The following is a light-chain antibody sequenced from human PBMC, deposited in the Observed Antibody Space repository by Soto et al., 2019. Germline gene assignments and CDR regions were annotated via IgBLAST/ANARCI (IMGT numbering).Light chain of an antibody. CDR2: DAS. CDR3: QQYNNWPPLYT. Sequence: EIVMTQSPGTLSVSPGERATLSCSASQSVSSDLAWYQQKPGQAPRLLIYDASTRATGIPARFSGSGSGTEFTLTISSLQSEDFAVYYCQQYNNWPPLYTFGQGTKLEIK. J-gene: IGKJ2*01. CDR1: QSVSSD. V-gene: IGKV3-15*01.